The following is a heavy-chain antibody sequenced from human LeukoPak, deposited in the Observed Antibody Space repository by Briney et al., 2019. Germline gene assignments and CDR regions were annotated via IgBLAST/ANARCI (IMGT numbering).Heavy chain of an antibody. J-gene: IGHJ4*02. V-gene: IGHV4-39*01. CDR3: ARRGYYGSGSYYSR. Sequence: SETLSLTCTVSGGSISSTSYYWGWIRQPPGKGLEWIGSIYYSGSTYYNPSLKSRVTISVDTSKNQFSLKLSSVTAADTAVYYCARRGYYGSGSYYSRWGQGTLVTVSS. D-gene: IGHD3-10*01. CDR1: GGSISSTSYY. CDR2: IYYSGST.